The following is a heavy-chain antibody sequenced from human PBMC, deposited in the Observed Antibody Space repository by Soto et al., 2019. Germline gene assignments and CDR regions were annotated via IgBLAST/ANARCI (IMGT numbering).Heavy chain of an antibody. V-gene: IGHV4-4*07. D-gene: IGHD3-9*01. CDR2: IYTSGST. CDR1: GGSISSYY. J-gene: IGHJ6*02. Sequence: SEPLSHTCTVAGGSISSYYWSWIRQPAGKGLEWIGRIYTSGSTNYNPSLKSRVTMSVDTSKNQFSLKLSSVTAADTAVYYCARDQGYYDILTGPPSHYYGMDVWGQGTTVTVSS. CDR3: ARDQGYYDILTGPPSHYYGMDV.